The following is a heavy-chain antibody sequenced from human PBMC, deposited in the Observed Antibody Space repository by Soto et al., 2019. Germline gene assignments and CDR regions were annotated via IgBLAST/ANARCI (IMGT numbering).Heavy chain of an antibody. D-gene: IGHD3-10*01. CDR1: GFTFNNYN. CDR2: IAGRGSGYR. V-gene: IGHV3-21*02. Sequence: EVQLVESGGDLVKPGGSLRLSCAVSGFTFNNYNMNWVRQAPGKGLEWVASIAGRGSGYRYYAESVKGRFTISRDNAKNSLYLQMSTLRAEDTALYYCAKDPTSWGAISFFGSWGQGTLVTVSS. CDR3: AKDPTSWGAISFFGS. J-gene: IGHJ4*02.